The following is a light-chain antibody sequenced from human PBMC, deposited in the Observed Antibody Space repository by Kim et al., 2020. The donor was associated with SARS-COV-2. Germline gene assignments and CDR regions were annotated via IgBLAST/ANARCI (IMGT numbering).Light chain of an antibody. J-gene: IGKJ2*01. CDR3: QQYNDWPPKYT. CDR2: GAT. CDR1: QRISAN. V-gene: IGKV3-15*01. Sequence: EIVLTQSPGTLSVSPGASATLSCRASQRISANVAWYQQRAGQAPRLLIYGATTRGTGVPTRFSGSGSGTEFTLTISNLQSGDFATYYCQQYNDWPPKYTCGQGTKLDI.